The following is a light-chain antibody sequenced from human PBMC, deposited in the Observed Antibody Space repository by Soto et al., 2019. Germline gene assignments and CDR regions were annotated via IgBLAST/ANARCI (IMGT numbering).Light chain of an antibody. J-gene: IGKJ1*01. CDR2: GAS. Sequence: EVVMTQSPATLSVSPWEIATLSCRASQSINNNLAWYQRTPGQAPRLLIYGASTRATGIPDRFSGSGSGTDFTLTIYRLEPEDFAVYYCQQYDTSPWTLGQGTKVDIK. CDR1: QSINNN. CDR3: QQYDTSPWT. V-gene: IGKV3-15*01.